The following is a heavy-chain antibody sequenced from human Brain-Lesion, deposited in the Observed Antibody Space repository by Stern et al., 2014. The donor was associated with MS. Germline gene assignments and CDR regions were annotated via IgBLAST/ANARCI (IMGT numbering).Heavy chain of an antibody. J-gene: IGHJ5*02. Sequence: QVQLVQSGGGVVQPGRPLRLSCVASGFTFGSCAMHWVRQAPGKGLEWVAGVSYDGSNKYYADSVKGRFTLSRDNSQNTLYMQMSSLRPEDTAVYYCAKDRQYLTYFFDHWGQGSLVTVSS. CDR3: AKDRQYLTYFFDH. V-gene: IGHV3-30*18. CDR1: GFTFGSCA. D-gene: IGHD2/OR15-2a*01. CDR2: VSYDGSNK.